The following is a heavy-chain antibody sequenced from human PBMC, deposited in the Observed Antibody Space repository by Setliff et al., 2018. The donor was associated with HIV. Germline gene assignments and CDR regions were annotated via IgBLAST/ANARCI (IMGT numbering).Heavy chain of an antibody. CDR1: GFTFSHYA. CDR3: AKATGLGAAGKIDS. Sequence: LRLSCAVSGFTFSHYAMHWVRQSPGKGLECVALIYYDGSSQYYADSVKGRFTISRDNSKNTLFLQMDRLRAEDTALYYCAKATGLGAAGKIDSWGQGTLVTVSS. V-gene: IGHV3-33*06. CDR2: IYYDGSSQ. J-gene: IGHJ4*02. D-gene: IGHD6-13*01.